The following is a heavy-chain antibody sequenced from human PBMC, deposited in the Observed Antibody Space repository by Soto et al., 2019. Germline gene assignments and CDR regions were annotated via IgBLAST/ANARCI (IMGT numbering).Heavy chain of an antibody. CDR3: AKDRRGYGMDV. V-gene: IGHV3-23*01. CDR2: IGGSGGDT. J-gene: IGHJ6*02. CDR1: GFTFSSYA. Sequence: GGSLRLSCAASGFTFSSYAMSWVRQAPGKGLEWVSVIGGSGGDTYTADSVKGRFTISRDNSKNTLYLQMNSLRAEDTAVFYCAKDRRGYGMDVWGQGTTVTVSS.